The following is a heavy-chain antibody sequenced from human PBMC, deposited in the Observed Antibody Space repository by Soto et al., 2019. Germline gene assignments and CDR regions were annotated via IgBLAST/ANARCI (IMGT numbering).Heavy chain of an antibody. CDR3: ARGVHYDSSGYYYFY. CDR1: GGTFSSYT. D-gene: IGHD3-22*01. Sequence: QVQLVHSGAEVKKPGSSVKVSCKASGGTFSSYTIDWVRQAPGQGLEWMGGSTPVFGTAYYAQKFQGRITITADASTRTAYMELRSLRSEDTAVYYCARGVHYDSSGYYYFYWGQGTLVTVSS. V-gene: IGHV1-69*01. CDR2: STPVFGTA. J-gene: IGHJ4*02.